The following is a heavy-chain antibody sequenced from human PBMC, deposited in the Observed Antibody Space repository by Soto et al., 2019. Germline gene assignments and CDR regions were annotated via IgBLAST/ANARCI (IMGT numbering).Heavy chain of an antibody. V-gene: IGHV3-23*01. CDR3: AKSNDSSTWSPYYHYYGMDV. CDR1: GFTFSSYA. D-gene: IGHD6-13*01. Sequence: VGSLRLSCAAHGFTFSSYAMTWVRQAPGKGLEWVSAISGSGGSTYYADSVKGRFTISRENSKNTLYLQMNSLTAEDTVEYYWAKSNDSSTWSPYYHYYGMDVWGQGTTVTVSS. CDR2: ISGSGGST. J-gene: IGHJ6*02.